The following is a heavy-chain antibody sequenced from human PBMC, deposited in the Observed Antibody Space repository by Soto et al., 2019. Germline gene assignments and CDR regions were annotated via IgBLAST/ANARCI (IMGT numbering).Heavy chain of an antibody. CDR3: ARVSPYCISTSCYFNWFDP. V-gene: IGHV4-59*01. D-gene: IGHD2-2*01. CDR1: GGSISSYY. CDR2: IYYSGIT. Sequence: SETLSLTCTVSGGSISSYYWSWIRQPPGKGLEWIGYIYYSGITNYNPSLKSRVTISVDTSKNQFSLKLSSVTAADTAVYYCARVSPYCISTSCYFNWFDPWGQGTLVTVSS. J-gene: IGHJ5*02.